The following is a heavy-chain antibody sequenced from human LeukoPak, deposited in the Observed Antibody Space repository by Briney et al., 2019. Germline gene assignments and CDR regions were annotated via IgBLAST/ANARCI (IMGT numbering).Heavy chain of an antibody. J-gene: IGHJ2*01. CDR3: AIVRLIPNCSSTSCYTGRYFDL. V-gene: IGHV4-34*01. Sequence: SETLSLTCAVYGGSFSGYYWSWIRQPPGKGLEWIGEINHSGSTNYNPSLKSRVTISVDTSKNQFSLKLSSVTAADTAVYYCAIVRLIPNCSSTSCYTGRYFDLWGRGTLVTVSS. CDR2: INHSGST. D-gene: IGHD2-2*02. CDR1: GGSFSGYY.